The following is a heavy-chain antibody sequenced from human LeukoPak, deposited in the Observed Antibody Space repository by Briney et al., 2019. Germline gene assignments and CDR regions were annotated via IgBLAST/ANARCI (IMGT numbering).Heavy chain of an antibody. CDR2: ISPSADIK. V-gene: IGHV3-23*01. J-gene: IGHJ5*02. Sequence: PGGSLRLSCAASGFTFSNHGMNWVRQAPGKGLEWVSGISPSADIKYYADSVKGRFTISRDNSKNTLYLQMNSLRAEDTAVYYCVRGYSYGWFDPWGQGTLVTVSS. CDR3: VRGYSYGWFDP. D-gene: IGHD5-18*01. CDR1: GFTFSNHG.